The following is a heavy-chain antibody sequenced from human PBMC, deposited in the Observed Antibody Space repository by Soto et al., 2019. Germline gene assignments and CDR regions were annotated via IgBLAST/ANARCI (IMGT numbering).Heavy chain of an antibody. V-gene: IGHV1-18*01. D-gene: IGHD3-3*01. CDR2: ISAYNGNT. J-gene: IGHJ5*02. CDR3: ARDPGITIFGVVINSWFDP. Sequence: ASVKVSCKASGYTFTSYGISWVRQAPGQGLEWIGWISAYNGNTNYAQKLQGRVTMTTDTSTSTAYMELRSLRSDDTAVYYCARDPGITIFGVVINSWFDPWGQGTLVTVSS. CDR1: GYTFTSYG.